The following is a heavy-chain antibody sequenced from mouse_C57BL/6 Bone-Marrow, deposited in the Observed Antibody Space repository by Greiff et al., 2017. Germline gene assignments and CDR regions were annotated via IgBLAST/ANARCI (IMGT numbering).Heavy chain of an antibody. CDR2: IYPGSGST. D-gene: IGHD1-1*01. Sequence: QVQLQQPGAELVKPGASAKMSCEASGYTFTSYWITWVKQRPGQGLEWIGDIYPGSGSTNYNEKFKSKATLTVDTSSSTAYMQLSSLTSEDSAVYYCARSRYYGSSAYWRFDVWGTGTTVTVSS. J-gene: IGHJ1*03. V-gene: IGHV1-55*01. CDR3: ARSRYYGSSAYWRFDV. CDR1: GYTFTSYW.